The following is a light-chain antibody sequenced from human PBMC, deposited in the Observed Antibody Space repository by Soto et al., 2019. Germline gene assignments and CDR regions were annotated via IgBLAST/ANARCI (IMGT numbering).Light chain of an antibody. J-gene: IGKJ1*01. Sequence: EIVITQSPATLSVSPGERATLSCRASQSVSSNLAWYQQKPGQAPRLLIHDASTRATAIPTRFSGSGSGTDFTLTISSLQSEDFAVYYCQQYNDWPRTFGQGTKV. CDR3: QQYNDWPRT. V-gene: IGKV3-15*01. CDR1: QSVSSN. CDR2: DAS.